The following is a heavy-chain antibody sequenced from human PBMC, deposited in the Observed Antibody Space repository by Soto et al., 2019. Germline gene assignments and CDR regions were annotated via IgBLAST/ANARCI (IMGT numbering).Heavy chain of an antibody. D-gene: IGHD3-22*01. CDR2: TSAYNGNT. Sequence: ASVKVSCKASGYTFTSYGISWVRQAPGQGLEWMGWTSAYNGNTNYAQKLQGRVTMTTDTSTSTAYMELRSLRSDDTAVYYCARLPVGYYYDSSGLFDYWGQGTLVTVSS. J-gene: IGHJ4*02. CDR3: ARLPVGYYYDSSGLFDY. CDR1: GYTFTSYG. V-gene: IGHV1-18*01.